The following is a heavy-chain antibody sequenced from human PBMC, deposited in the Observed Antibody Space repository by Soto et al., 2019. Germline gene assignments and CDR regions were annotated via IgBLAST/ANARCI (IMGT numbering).Heavy chain of an antibody. CDR2: INHSGST. V-gene: IGHV4-34*01. CDR3: ARDKITGLFDY. J-gene: IGHJ4*02. CDR1: GGSFSGYY. D-gene: IGHD2-8*02. Sequence: QVQLQQWGAGLLKPSETLSLTCAVYGGSFSGYYWTWIRQPPGTGLEWIGEINHSGSTNYNPSLKRRVTISVGTSKNPFSLKLTSVTAADTAVYYCARDKITGLFDYWGQGTLVTVSS.